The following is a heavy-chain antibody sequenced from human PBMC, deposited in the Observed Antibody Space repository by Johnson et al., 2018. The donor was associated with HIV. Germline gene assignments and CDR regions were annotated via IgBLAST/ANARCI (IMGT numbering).Heavy chain of an antibody. Sequence: VQLVESGGGVVRPGGSLRLSCAASGFTFDDYGMSWVRQATGKGLEWVSAIGTAGDTYYPGSVKGRFTISRENAKNSLYLQMNSLRAGDTAVYYCARETVTSGAFDIWGQGTMVTVSS. D-gene: IGHD4-11*01. CDR3: ARETVTSGAFDI. CDR2: IGTAGDT. J-gene: IGHJ3*02. CDR1: GFTFDDYG. V-gene: IGHV3-13*01.